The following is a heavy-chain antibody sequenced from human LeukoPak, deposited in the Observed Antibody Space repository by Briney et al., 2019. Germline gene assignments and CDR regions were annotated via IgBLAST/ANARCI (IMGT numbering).Heavy chain of an antibody. V-gene: IGHV3-48*03. CDR3: ASVGEQLVDFDY. CDR1: GFTFSSYE. D-gene: IGHD6-13*01. Sequence: PGGSLRLSCAASGFTFSSYEMNWVRQAPGKGLEWVAYISSRASTIYYADSVKGRFTISRDNAKNSLYLQMNSLRVEDTAVYYCASVGEQLVDFDYWGQGTLVTVSS. J-gene: IGHJ4*02. CDR2: ISSRASTI.